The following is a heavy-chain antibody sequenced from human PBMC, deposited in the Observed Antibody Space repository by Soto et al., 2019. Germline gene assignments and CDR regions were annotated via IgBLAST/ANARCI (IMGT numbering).Heavy chain of an antibody. CDR3: ATQAEVLELRGGFDP. J-gene: IGHJ5*02. CDR1: GGTFSSYA. V-gene: IGHV1-69*01. Sequence: QVQLVQSGAEVKKPGSSVKVSCKASGGTFSSYAISWVRQAPGQGLEWMGGIIPIFGTANYAQKFQGRVTITADESTSTAYMERGSLGSEDTAVYYCATQAEVLELRGGFDPWGQGPLVTVSS. D-gene: IGHD1-7*01. CDR2: IIPIFGTA.